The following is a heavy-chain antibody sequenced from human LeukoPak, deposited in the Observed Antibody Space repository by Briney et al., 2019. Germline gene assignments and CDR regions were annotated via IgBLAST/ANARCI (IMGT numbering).Heavy chain of an antibody. CDR1: GFTFSSYW. D-gene: IGHD6-13*01. V-gene: IGHV3-7*01. CDR2: IKQDGSEK. Sequence: GGSLRLYCAASGFTFSSYWMSWVRQASGKGLEWVANIKQDGSEKYYVDSVKGRFTISRDNAKNSLYLQMNSLRGEDTAVYYCANLIAAADQTADYWGQGTLVTVSS. J-gene: IGHJ4*02. CDR3: ANLIAAADQTADY.